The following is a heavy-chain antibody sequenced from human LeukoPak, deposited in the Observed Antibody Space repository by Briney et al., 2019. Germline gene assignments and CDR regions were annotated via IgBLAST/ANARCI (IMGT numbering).Heavy chain of an antibody. D-gene: IGHD1-26*01. CDR2: LYYDGST. V-gene: IGHV4-39*01. J-gene: IGHJ5*01. CDR1: GDSVSSSNYY. Sequence: SETLSLTCTVFGDSVSSSNYYWAWFRQPPGKGLEWIGKLYYDGSTYYSPSLESRVTVSVDTSKNQFALKLTSVTAADTAGYYCAKRRGKWETNWFDPGGPATSVTASS. CDR3: AKRRGKWETNWFDP.